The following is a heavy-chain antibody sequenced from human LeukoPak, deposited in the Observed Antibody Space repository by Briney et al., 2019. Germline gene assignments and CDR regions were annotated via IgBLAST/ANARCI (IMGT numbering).Heavy chain of an antibody. CDR3: VRNDGDDAFDI. CDR2: ISSTSTNI. J-gene: IGHJ3*02. V-gene: IGHV3-48*01. Sequence: PGGSLRLPCAASRFTFSTYSMNWVRQAPGRGLEWVSYISSTSTNIYYKDSVKGRFTISRDNAKNSLYLHMTSLRAEDTAVYYCVRNDGDDAFDIWGQGTMVTVSS. CDR1: RFTFSTYS. D-gene: IGHD4-17*01.